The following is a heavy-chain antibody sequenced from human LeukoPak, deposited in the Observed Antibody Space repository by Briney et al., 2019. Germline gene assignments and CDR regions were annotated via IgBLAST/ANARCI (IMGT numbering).Heavy chain of an antibody. CDR1: GFTFSSYE. D-gene: IGHD3-22*01. V-gene: IGHV3-48*03. Sequence: AGGSLRLSCAASGFTFSSYEMNWVRQAPGKGLEWVSYISSSGSTIYYADSVKGRFTISRDNAKNSLYLQMNSLRAEDTALYYCARGVSYYYDSTGYYLFDYWGLGTLVTVAS. J-gene: IGHJ4*02. CDR2: ISSSGSTI. CDR3: ARGVSYYYDSTGYYLFDY.